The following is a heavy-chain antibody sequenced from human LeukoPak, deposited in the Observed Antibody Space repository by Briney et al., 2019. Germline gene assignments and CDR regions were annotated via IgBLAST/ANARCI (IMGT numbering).Heavy chain of an antibody. CDR2: IYTSGST. CDR1: GGSISSYY. J-gene: IGHJ6*03. V-gene: IGHV4-4*09. D-gene: IGHD3-22*01. CDR3: ARGPGRGSSGYYSYYYYYYMDV. Sequence: SETLSLTCTVSGGSISSYYWSWIRQPPGKGLEWIGYIYTSGSTNYNPSLKSRVTISVDTSKNQFSLKLSSVTAADTAVYYCARGPGRGSSGYYSYYYYYYMDVWGKGTTVTVSS.